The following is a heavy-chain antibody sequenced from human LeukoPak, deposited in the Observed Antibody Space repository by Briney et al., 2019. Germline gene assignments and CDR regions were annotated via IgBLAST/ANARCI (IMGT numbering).Heavy chain of an antibody. D-gene: IGHD4-17*01. CDR2: IRESNVDT. J-gene: IGHJ4*02. V-gene: IGHV1-18*01. CDR1: GDALKTYG. CDR3: ARDQGFGDHAAVY. Sequence: ASVIVSCKASGDALKTYGVSWVRQAPGQGLEWMGWIRESNVDTHYAQNLQDRVTLTTDTSTRTAYMELRSLTSDDTAVYYCARDQGFGDHAAVYWGQGTLVIVSS.